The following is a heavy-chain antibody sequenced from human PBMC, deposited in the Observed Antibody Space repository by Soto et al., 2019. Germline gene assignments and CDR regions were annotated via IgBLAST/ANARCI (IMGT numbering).Heavy chain of an antibody. Sequence: EASLKVSCKASGGTFSSYAISWVRQAPGQGLEWMGGIIPIFGTANYAQKFQGRVTITADESTSTAYMELSSLRSEDTAVYYCAREFISSWYQRGHDAFDIWGQGTMVTVSS. V-gene: IGHV1-69*13. CDR2: IIPIFGTA. D-gene: IGHD6-13*01. CDR3: AREFISSWYQRGHDAFDI. CDR1: GGTFSSYA. J-gene: IGHJ3*02.